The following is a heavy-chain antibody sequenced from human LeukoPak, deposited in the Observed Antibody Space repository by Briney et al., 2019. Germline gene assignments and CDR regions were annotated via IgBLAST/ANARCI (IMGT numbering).Heavy chain of an antibody. J-gene: IGHJ4*02. CDR2: ISESGSGT. CDR1: GFTFNTCA. V-gene: IGHV3-23*01. D-gene: IGHD2-2*01. Sequence: GGSLRLSCEASGFTFNTCAMSWVRQAPGKGLEWVSAISESGSGTYYADSVKGRFTISRDNSKNTLYLQMNSLRVDDTALYYCAKWVIGVNRAFDYWSQGTLVTVST. CDR3: AKWVIGVNRAFDY.